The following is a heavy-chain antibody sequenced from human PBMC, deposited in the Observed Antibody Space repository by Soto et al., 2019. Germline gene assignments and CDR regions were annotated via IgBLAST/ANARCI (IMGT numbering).Heavy chain of an antibody. CDR1: GYTLTELS. J-gene: IGHJ5*02. D-gene: IGHD6-13*01. V-gene: IGHV1-24*01. CDR3: ATASTRAAAGKGLQSMTVAATKTSFDP. CDR2: FDPEDGET. Sequence: ASVKVSCKVSGYTLTELSMHWVRQAPGKGLEWMGGFDPEDGETIYAQKFQGRVTMTEDTSTDTAYMELSSLRSEDTAVYYCATASTRAAAGKGLQSMTVAATKTSFDPWGKGTLVTV.